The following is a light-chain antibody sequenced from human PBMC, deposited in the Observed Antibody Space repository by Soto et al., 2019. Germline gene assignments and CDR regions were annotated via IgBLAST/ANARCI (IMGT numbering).Light chain of an antibody. CDR2: WAS. J-gene: IGKJ4*01. CDR1: QTVVYSSNDKNY. V-gene: IGKV4-1*01. Sequence: DIVMTQSPDSLAVSLGERATINCKSIQTVVYSSNDKNYLAWYQHKPGQPPKLLIYWASTRESGVPDRFSGSGSGTDFTLTISSLQAEDVAVYYCQQYYSTLPVTFGGGTKVDIK. CDR3: QQYYSTLPVT.